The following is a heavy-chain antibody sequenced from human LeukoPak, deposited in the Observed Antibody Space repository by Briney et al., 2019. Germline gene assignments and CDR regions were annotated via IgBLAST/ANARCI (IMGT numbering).Heavy chain of an antibody. J-gene: IGHJ4*02. CDR2: ISSGSRTI. CDR3: VKQSGSSGWYDY. CDR1: GFSFSGYS. Sequence: GGSLRLSCAASGFSFSGYSMNWVRQAPGKGLDWVSYISSGSRTIFYAESVKGRFTISRDNAKNLLYPEMNSLRAEDTAVYYCVKQSGSSGWYDYWGQGTLVTVSS. D-gene: IGHD6-19*01. V-gene: IGHV3-48*04.